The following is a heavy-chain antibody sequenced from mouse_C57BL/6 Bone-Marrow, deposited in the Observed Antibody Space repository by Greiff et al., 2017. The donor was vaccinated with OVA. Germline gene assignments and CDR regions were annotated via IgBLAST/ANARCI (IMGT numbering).Heavy chain of an antibody. CDR1: GYTFTSYG. J-gene: IGHJ4*01. V-gene: IGHV1-81*01. CDR3: ATYYYGSSYYAMDY. CDR2: IYPRSGNT. Sequence: VMLVESGAELARPGASVKLSCKASGYTFTSYGISWVKQRTGQGLEWIGEIYPRSGNTYYNEKFKGKATLTADKSSSTAYMELRSLTSEDSAVYFCATYYYGSSYYAMDYWGQGTSVTVSS. D-gene: IGHD1-1*01.